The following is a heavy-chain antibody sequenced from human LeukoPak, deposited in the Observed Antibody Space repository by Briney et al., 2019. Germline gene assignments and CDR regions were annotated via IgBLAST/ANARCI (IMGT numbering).Heavy chain of an antibody. J-gene: IGHJ4*02. D-gene: IGHD4-17*01. CDR2: ISYDGSNK. Sequence: GGSLRLSCAASGFTFSSYAMHWVRQAPGKGLEWVAVISYDGSNKYYVDSVKGRFTISRDNSKNTLYLQMNSLRAEDTAVYYCARDPGYGDYFGGVTEITLLFDYWGQGTLVTVSS. CDR3: ARDPGYGDYFGGVTEITLLFDY. V-gene: IGHV3-30-3*01. CDR1: GFTFSSYA.